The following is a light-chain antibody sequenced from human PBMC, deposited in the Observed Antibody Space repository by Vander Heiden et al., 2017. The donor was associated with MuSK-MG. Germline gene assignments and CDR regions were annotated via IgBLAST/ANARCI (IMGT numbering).Light chain of an antibody. J-gene: IGKJ3*01. CDR3: QQYGGSPLFT. CDR2: GAS. V-gene: IGKV3-20*01. Sequence: EIVLTQSPGTLSLSPGERATLSCRASQSVRTSHLAWYQQRHGQAPRLLIYGASYRATGIPDRFTGSGSGTDFTLTISRVEAEDFAVYYCQQYGGSPLFTFGPGTRVDMK. CDR1: QSVRTSH.